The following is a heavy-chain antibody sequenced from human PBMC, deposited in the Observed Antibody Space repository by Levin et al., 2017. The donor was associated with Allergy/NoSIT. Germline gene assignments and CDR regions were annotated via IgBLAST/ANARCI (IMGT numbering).Heavy chain of an antibody. CDR2: IWYDGSNK. CDR1: GFTFSSYG. Sequence: GESLKISCAASGFTFSSYGMHWVRQAPGKGLEWVAVIWYDGSNKYYADSVKGRFTISRDNSKNTLYLQMNSLRAEDTAVYYCARSGAYYYDSSGYYDDHDAFDIWGQGTMVTVSS. J-gene: IGHJ3*02. V-gene: IGHV3-33*01. CDR3: ARSGAYYYDSSGYYDDHDAFDI. D-gene: IGHD3-22*01.